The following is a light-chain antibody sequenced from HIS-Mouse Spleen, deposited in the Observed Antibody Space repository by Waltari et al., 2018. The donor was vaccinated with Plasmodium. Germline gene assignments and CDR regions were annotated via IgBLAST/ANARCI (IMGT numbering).Light chain of an antibody. J-gene: IGLJ2*01. V-gene: IGLV1-44*01. CDR1: SSNIGSNT. CDR2: SNN. Sequence: QSVLTQPPSASGTPGQRVTISCSGSSSNIGSNTVNWYQQRPGTAPKLLIYSNNQRPSGVPDRFPGSKSGTSASLAISGLQSEDEADYYCAAWDDSLNGVVFGGGTKLTVL. CDR3: AAWDDSLNGVV.